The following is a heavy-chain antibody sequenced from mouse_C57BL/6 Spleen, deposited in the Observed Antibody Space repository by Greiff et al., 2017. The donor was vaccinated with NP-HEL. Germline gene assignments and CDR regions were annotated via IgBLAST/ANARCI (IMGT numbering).Heavy chain of an antibody. CDR3: ASITTLVEEAWFAY. Sequence: QVQLQQPGAELVKPGASVKLSCKASGYTFTSYWMQWVKQRPGQGLEWIGEIDPSDSYTNYNQKFKGKATLTVDTSSSTAYMQLSSLTSVDSSVYYCASITTLVEEAWFAYWGQGTLVTVSA. J-gene: IGHJ3*01. D-gene: IGHD1-1*01. CDR1: GYTFTSYW. V-gene: IGHV1-50*01. CDR2: IDPSDSYT.